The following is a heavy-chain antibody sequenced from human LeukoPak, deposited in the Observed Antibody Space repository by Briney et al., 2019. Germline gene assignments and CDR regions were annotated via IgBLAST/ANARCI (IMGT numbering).Heavy chain of an antibody. V-gene: IGHV3-23*01. Sequence: GGSLRLSCAASGFTFSSYAMSWVRQAPGKRLEWVSAISGSGGSTYYADSVKGRFTISRDNSKNTLYLQMNSLRAEDTAVYYCAKDRAGYSSSWYEDYWGEGTLVTVSS. CDR2: ISGSGGST. J-gene: IGHJ4*02. CDR1: GFTFSSYA. D-gene: IGHD6-13*01. CDR3: AKDRAGYSSSWYEDY.